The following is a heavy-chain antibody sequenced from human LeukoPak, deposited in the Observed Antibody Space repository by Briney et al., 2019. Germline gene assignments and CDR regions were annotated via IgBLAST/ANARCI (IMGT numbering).Heavy chain of an antibody. V-gene: IGHV1-2*02. CDR3: ARDGITGTQGGFDY. J-gene: IGHJ4*02. D-gene: IGHD1-20*01. CDR1: GYTFTGYY. Sequence: ASVTVSCKASGYTFTGYYMHWVRQAPGQGLEWMGWINPNSGGTNYAQKFQGRVTMTRDTSISTAYMELSRLRSDDTAVYYCARDGITGTQGGFDYWGQGTLVTVSS. CDR2: INPNSGGT.